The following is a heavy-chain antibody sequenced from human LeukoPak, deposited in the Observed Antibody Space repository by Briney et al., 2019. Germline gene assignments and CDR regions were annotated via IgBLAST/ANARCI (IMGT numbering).Heavy chain of an antibody. Sequence: GXSXSLSCAASGFTFSSYEMNWVRQAPGKGLEWVSYISSSGSTIYYADSVKGRFTISRDNAKNSLYLQMNSLRAEDTAVYYCARGYVDTAMLTAYYGMDVWGQGTTVTVSS. J-gene: IGHJ6*02. CDR3: ARGYVDTAMLTAYYGMDV. CDR1: GFTFSSYE. D-gene: IGHD5-18*01. V-gene: IGHV3-48*03. CDR2: ISSSGSTI.